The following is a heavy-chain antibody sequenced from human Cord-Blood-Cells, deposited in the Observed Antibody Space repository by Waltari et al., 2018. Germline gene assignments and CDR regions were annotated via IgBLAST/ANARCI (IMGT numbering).Heavy chain of an antibody. CDR2: IYTSGST. D-gene: IGHD6-13*01. V-gene: IGHV4-4*07. CDR1: GGSISSYY. J-gene: IGHJ6*03. Sequence: QVQLQESGPGLVKPSETLSLTCTVSGGSISSYYWSWIRQPAGKGLEWIGRIYTSGSTNYNPSLKSRVTMSVDTSKNQFSLKLSSVTAADTAVYYCATLSDGGSSSWFSYYYYYMDVWGKGTTVTVSS. CDR3: ATLSDGGSSSWFSYYYYYMDV.